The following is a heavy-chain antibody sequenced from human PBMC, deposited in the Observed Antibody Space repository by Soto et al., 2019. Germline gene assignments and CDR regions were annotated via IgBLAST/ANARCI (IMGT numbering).Heavy chain of an antibody. CDR2: IYWDDDK. CDR3: AHSRCGGDCLQSYSSHYYYGMDV. D-gene: IGHD2-21*02. CDR1: GFSLSTGGVG. Sequence: QITLKESGPTLVKPTQTLTLTCTFSGFSLSTGGVGVGWIRQPPGEALEWLALIYWDDDKRYSPSLKSRLTITKDTSKNQXXLXMIXMDPVDTATYYCAHSRCGGDCLQSYSSHYYYGMDVWGQGTTVTVSS. J-gene: IGHJ6*02. V-gene: IGHV2-5*02.